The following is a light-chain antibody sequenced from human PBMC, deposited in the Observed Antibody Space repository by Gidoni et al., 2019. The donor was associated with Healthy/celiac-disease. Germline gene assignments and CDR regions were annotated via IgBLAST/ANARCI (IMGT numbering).Light chain of an antibody. CDR2: DAS. J-gene: IGKJ3*01. V-gene: IGKV1-16*02. CDR1: QNIRNF. CDR3: QHYFSYPFT. Sequence: IQLTPSPSSLSASVGDRVTITCRASQNIRNFLDWFQQEPGKAPKSLIYDASSLQRGVPSKFSGSGSGTDFTLTISGLQPEDFATYYCQHYFSYPFTIGPGTKVELK.